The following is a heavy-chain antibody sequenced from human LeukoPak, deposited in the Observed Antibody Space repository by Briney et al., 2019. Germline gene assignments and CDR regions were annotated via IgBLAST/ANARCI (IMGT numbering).Heavy chain of an antibody. V-gene: IGHV4-59*01. Sequence: PSETLSLTCTVSGGSISRYYCSWIRQSPGKGLEWIGYIYYSGSTNYNPSLRSRVTISLDTSKNQFSLKLSSVTAADTAVYYCARVEGFYCSSSSCPLDHWGQGTLVTVSS. CDR1: GGSISRYY. CDR3: ARVEGFYCSSSSCPLDH. J-gene: IGHJ4*02. CDR2: IYYSGST. D-gene: IGHD2-2*01.